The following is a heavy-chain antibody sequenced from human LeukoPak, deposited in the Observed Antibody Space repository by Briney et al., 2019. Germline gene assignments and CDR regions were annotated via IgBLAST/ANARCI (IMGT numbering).Heavy chain of an antibody. D-gene: IGHD3-10*01. CDR1: GFTFSSYW. Sequence: GGSLRLSCAASGFTFSSYWMHWVRQAPGKGLVWVSRINSDGSSTSYADSVKGRFTISRDNAKNSLYLQMNSLRPEDTALYYCAKGPYGAGNYPTDYWGQGTLVTVSS. CDR2: INSDGSST. J-gene: IGHJ4*02. CDR3: AKGPYGAGNYPTDY. V-gene: IGHV3-74*01.